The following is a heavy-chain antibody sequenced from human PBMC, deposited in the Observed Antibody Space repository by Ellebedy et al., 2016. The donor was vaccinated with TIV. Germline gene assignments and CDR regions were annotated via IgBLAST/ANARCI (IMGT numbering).Heavy chain of an antibody. V-gene: IGHV3-30*18. CDR1: GFTFSSYA. D-gene: IGHD3-3*01. J-gene: IGHJ4*02. CDR3: AKDAGRRFGVVIYIRSYFDY. Sequence: GESLKISXAAAGFTFSSYAMHWVRQAPSKGLEWVAVISNDGKNRYYSDSVKGRFTISRDNSKSTLFLQMNSLRAEDRAVYYCAKDAGRRFGVVIYIRSYFDYWGRGTLVAVSS. CDR2: ISNDGKNR.